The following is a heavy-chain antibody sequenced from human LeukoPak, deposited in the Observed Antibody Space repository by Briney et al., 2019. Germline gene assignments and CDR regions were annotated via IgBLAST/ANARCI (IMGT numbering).Heavy chain of an antibody. Sequence: PSETLSLTCTVSGGSISSSSYYWGWIRQPPGKGLEWIGSIYYSGSTYYNPSLKSRVTISVDTSKNQFSLKLSSVTAADTAVYYCARGNVAARLLWGQGTLVTVSS. V-gene: IGHV4-39*07. J-gene: IGHJ4*02. CDR1: GGSISSSSYY. CDR2: IYYSGST. CDR3: ARGNVAARLL. D-gene: IGHD6-6*01.